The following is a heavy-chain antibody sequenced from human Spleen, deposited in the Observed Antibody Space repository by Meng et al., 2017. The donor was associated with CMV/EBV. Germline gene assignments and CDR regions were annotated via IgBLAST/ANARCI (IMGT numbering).Heavy chain of an antibody. CDR3: ARVVTALWGYYFDY. CDR1: GGSISSGGYS. J-gene: IGHJ4*02. CDR2: IYHSGST. V-gene: IGHV4-30-2*01. Sequence: QLPESGARLVKPSHTLSLTCAVSGGSISSGGYSWSGIRQPPGKGLEWIGYIYHSGSTYYNPSLKSRVTISVDRSKNQFSLKLSSVTAADTAVYYCARVVTALWGYYFDYWGQGTLVTVSS. D-gene: IGHD2-21*02.